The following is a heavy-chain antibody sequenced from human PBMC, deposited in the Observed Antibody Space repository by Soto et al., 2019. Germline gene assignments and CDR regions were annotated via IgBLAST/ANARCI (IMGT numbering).Heavy chain of an antibody. CDR1: GYTFTSYG. Sequence: GASVKVSCKASGYTFTSYGISWVRQAPGQGLAWMGWISTYSGNTNYAQKLQGRVTMTTDTSTSTAYMELRSLRSDDTAVYYCTRDRYCSSASCDTPHNYYYYGLDVWGQGTTVTVSS. V-gene: IGHV1-18*01. J-gene: IGHJ6*02. CDR2: ISTYSGNT. CDR3: TRDRYCSSASCDTPHNYYYYGLDV. D-gene: IGHD2-2*01.